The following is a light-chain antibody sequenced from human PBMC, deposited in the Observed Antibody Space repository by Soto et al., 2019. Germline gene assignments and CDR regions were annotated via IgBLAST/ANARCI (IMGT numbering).Light chain of an antibody. CDR2: TAS. CDR3: QQRCNPPRT. J-gene: IGKJ1*01. Sequence: DIEMNQSPSSLSASEGERVTITCRTSHPISDNLNWYQQKPGKAPTLLIYTASNLQSGVPSRFSGSGSATHFTLTISSLQPEDFATYYCQQRCNPPRTFGQGTKVDI. V-gene: IGKV1-39*01. CDR1: HPISDN.